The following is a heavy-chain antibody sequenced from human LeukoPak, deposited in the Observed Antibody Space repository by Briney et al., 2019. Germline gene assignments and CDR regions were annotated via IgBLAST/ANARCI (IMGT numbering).Heavy chain of an antibody. D-gene: IGHD6-13*01. Sequence: SVKVSCKASGGTFSSYAISWVRQAPEQGLEWMGGIIPIFGTANYAQKFQGRVTITADESTSTAYMELSSLRSEDTAVYYCARIQQLVSEFDIWGQGTMVTVSS. V-gene: IGHV1-69*13. CDR3: ARIQQLVSEFDI. CDR2: IIPIFGTA. J-gene: IGHJ3*02. CDR1: GGTFSSYA.